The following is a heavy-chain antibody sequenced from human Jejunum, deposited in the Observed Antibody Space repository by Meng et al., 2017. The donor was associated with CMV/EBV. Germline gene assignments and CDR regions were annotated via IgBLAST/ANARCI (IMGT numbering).Heavy chain of an antibody. V-gene: IGHV4-4*01. J-gene: IGHJ4*02. CDR3: GDPPAGY. Sequence: LSLTCVVSGGSLIGTNWWNWVRQPPGRGLEWIGEIFHTATTNYNPSLKSRVTISIDNSKNRFSLKLTSVTAADTAVYFCGDPPAGYWGQGVLVTVSS. CDR1: GGSLIGTNW. CDR2: IFHTATT.